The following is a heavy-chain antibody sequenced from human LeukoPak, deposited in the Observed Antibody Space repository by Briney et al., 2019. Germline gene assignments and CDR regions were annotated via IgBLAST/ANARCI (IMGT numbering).Heavy chain of an antibody. CDR2: IDPRSGDK. CDR3: AAIVGLAPGTFAFDI. J-gene: IGHJ3*02. D-gene: IGHD1-26*01. Sequence: ASVKVSCKASEYTSSDYYLHWVRQAPGQGLEWMEWIDPRSGDKDYPQKFQGRVTMTRDKSIRTAYLEMNRLTSDDTAVYYCAAIVGLAPGTFAFDIWGQGTMVTVSS. V-gene: IGHV1-2*02. CDR1: EYTSSDYY.